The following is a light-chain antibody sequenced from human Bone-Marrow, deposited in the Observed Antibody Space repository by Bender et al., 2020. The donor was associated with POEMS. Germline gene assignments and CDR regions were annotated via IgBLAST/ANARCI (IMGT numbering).Light chain of an antibody. CDR3: YSTDNSGDFRGV. Sequence: SYELTQPPSVSVSPGQTATITCSGEKLGDRYVCWYQQKSGQAPVLVIYEDNIRPSGIPERFSGSSSGTVATLTISGAQVEDEADYYCYSTDNSGDFRGVFGGGTKLTVL. V-gene: IGLV3-10*01. J-gene: IGLJ2*01. CDR2: EDN. CDR1: KLGDRY.